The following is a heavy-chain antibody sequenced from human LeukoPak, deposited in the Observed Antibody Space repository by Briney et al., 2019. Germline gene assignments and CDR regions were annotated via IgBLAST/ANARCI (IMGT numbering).Heavy chain of an antibody. J-gene: IGHJ4*02. D-gene: IGHD6-13*01. CDR2: IYWDDDK. Sequence: SGPTLVNPTQTLTLTCTFSGLSLSTSGVGVGWIRQPPGKALEWLALIYWDDDKRYSPSLKSRLTITKDTSKNQVVLTMTNMDPVDTATYYCARKPSSSWYGYYFDYWGQGTLVTVSS. V-gene: IGHV2-5*02. CDR1: GLSLSTSGVG. CDR3: ARKPSSSWYGYYFDY.